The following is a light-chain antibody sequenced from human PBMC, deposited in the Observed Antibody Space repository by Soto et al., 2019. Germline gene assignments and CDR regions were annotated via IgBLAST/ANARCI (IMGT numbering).Light chain of an antibody. Sequence: AIQLTQSPSSLSASVGDRVTITCRASQGITSYLAWYQQKPGKAPQLLIYGASSLHRGVPSRFSGRTSGVDFTLTISSLQPEDFATYYCLQDFNSPRTFGPGTKVDIK. CDR3: LQDFNSPRT. CDR1: QGITSY. V-gene: IGKV1-6*01. CDR2: GAS. J-gene: IGKJ3*01.